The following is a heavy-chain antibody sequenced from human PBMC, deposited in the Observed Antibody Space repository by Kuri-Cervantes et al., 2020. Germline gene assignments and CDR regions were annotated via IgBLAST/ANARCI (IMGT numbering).Heavy chain of an antibody. CDR3: ASGSSGWYSDY. CDR2: ISSSSSYI. D-gene: IGHD6-19*01. J-gene: IGHJ4*02. V-gene: IGHV3-21*01. Sequence: GESLKISCAASGFTFSSYGMHWVRQAPGKGLEWVSSISSSSSYIYYADSVKGRFTISRDNAKNSLYLQMNSLRAEDTAVYYCASGSSGWYSDYWGQGTLVTVSS. CDR1: GFTFSSYG.